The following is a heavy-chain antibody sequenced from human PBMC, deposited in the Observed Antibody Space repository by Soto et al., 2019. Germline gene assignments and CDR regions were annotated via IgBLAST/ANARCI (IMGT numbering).Heavy chain of an antibody. CDR1: GASISRGGYY. CDR3: ARTKVGHRTPSDF. V-gene: IGHV4-31*03. D-gene: IGHD1-26*01. Sequence: QVQLQESGPGLVKPSQTLSLTCSVSGASISRGGYYWGWIRQHPGKGREWIAYMHYDGSTFYNPSLQSRVTRSSDTSKNHFSLKLRYVTATDTAIYYCARTKVGHRTPSDFWGQGTLVTVSS. J-gene: IGHJ4*02. CDR2: MHYDGST.